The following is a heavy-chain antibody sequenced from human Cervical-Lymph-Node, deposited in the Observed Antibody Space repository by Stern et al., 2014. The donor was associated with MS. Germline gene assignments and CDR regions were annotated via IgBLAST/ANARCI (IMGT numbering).Heavy chain of an antibody. CDR3: AREVAGHRLGMMDV. D-gene: IGHD6-19*01. J-gene: IGHJ6*02. V-gene: IGHV1-46*01. CDR1: GYTFTNYY. Sequence: VQLEESGAEVKKPGASVKVSCKASGYTFTNYYIHWVRQAPGQGLEWMGIINPSGGSTSYAQKFQGRVTMTRDTSTSTVHMELSSLRSEDTAVYYCAREVAGHRLGMMDVWGQGTTVTVSS. CDR2: INPSGGST.